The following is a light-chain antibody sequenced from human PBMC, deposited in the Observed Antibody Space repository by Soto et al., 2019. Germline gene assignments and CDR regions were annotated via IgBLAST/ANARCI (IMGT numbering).Light chain of an antibody. CDR1: QSINSD. J-gene: IGKJ3*01. CDR3: QHYNNWPFT. CDR2: AAS. Sequence: VMTQSPATLSVSPGDGATLSCRASQSINSDLTWYQQKPGQSPRPLIYAASTRAAGVPDRFSGSGSGTDFTLTISSLQFEDFAVYYCQHYNNWPFTFGPGTKVEIK. V-gene: IGKV3-15*01.